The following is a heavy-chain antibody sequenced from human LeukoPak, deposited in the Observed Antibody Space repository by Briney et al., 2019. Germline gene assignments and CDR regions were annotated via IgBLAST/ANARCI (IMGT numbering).Heavy chain of an antibody. J-gene: IGHJ5*02. Sequence: GGSLRLSCAASGFTFRSYAMSWVRQSPGKGPEWVSAISGSCGSTYYADSLKGRFTIARDISKNTLYLHNNSPRSGDTAVYYFARDNRGNSWDLSPWGQGTLVTVSS. V-gene: IGHV3-23*01. CDR2: ISGSCGST. CDR1: GFTFRSYA. D-gene: IGHD1-26*01. CDR3: ARDNRGNSWDLSP.